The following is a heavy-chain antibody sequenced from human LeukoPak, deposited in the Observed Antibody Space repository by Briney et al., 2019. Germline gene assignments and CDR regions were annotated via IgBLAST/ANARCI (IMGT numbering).Heavy chain of an antibody. D-gene: IGHD2-21*01. CDR3: ATSNDAKIAPFDH. Sequence: TSETLSLTCTVSGVSMSAYQWSWVRQSPEKGLEWIGCINTKGETSYNPSLKSRVTTSVDTSKSQFSLRLTSVTAADTAVYYCATSNDAKIAPFDHWGQGAPVTVSS. CDR1: GVSMSAYQ. V-gene: IGHV4-4*09. J-gene: IGHJ4*02. CDR2: INTKGET.